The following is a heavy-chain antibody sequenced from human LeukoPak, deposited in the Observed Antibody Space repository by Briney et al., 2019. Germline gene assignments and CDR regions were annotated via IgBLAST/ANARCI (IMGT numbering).Heavy chain of an antibody. CDR2: IFYSGST. CDR3: ARNFTSTARKWLFQGWFDP. Sequence: PSETLSVTCTVSGGSISSSSSYWGWIRQPPGKGLEWIGSIFYSGSTYYNPSLKSRVTISVDTSKNQFSLKLTSVTAADTAVYFCARNFTSTARKWLFQGWFDPWGQGTLVTVSS. D-gene: IGHD3-22*01. CDR1: GGSISSSSSY. V-gene: IGHV4-39*07. J-gene: IGHJ5*02.